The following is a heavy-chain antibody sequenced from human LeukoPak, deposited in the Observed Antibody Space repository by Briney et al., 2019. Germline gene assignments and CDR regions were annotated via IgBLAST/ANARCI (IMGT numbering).Heavy chain of an antibody. J-gene: IGHJ4*02. Sequence: GGSLRLSCAASGFTFDDYAMHWVRQAPGKGLEWVSGISWNSGSIGYADSVKGRFTISRDNAKNSLYLQMNSLRAEDTAVYYCASYYYDPFDYWGQGTLVTVSS. CDR3: ASYYYDPFDY. CDR1: GFTFDDYA. D-gene: IGHD3-22*01. CDR2: ISWNSGSI. V-gene: IGHV3-9*01.